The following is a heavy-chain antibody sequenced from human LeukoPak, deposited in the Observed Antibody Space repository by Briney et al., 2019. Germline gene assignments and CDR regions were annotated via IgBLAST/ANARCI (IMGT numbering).Heavy chain of an antibody. CDR1: GFTFSSYA. CDR3: AKWAMGTTVMRAENWFDP. Sequence: PGGSLRLSCAASGFTFSSYAMSWVRQAPGKGLEWVSAISGSGGSTYYADSVKGRFTISRDNSKNTLYLQMNSLRAEDTAVYYCAKWAMGTTVMRAENWFDPWGQGTLVTVSS. D-gene: IGHD4-11*01. CDR2: ISGSGGST. J-gene: IGHJ5*02. V-gene: IGHV3-23*01.